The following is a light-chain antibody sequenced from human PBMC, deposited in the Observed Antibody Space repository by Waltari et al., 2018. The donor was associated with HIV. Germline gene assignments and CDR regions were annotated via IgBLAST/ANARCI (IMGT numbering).Light chain of an antibody. CDR2: KDT. Sequence: SFELPQPPSVSVSPGQTARITCSGDALTKQYTHWYQQKPGQAPVVVIEKDTERPSGIPERFSGSSSGTTVTLTISGVQSEDEADYYCQSADTGGTRVFGPGTKVTVL. V-gene: IGLV3-25*03. CDR3: QSADTGGTRV. J-gene: IGLJ1*01. CDR1: ALTKQY.